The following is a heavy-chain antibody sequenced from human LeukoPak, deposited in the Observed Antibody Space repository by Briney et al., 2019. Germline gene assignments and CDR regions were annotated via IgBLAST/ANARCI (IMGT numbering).Heavy chain of an antibody. CDR3: ASFDYDLYYFDY. CDR1: GGSISSGSYY. Sequence: PSETLSLTCTVSGGSISSGSYYWSWIRQPDGKGLEFIGRIHTSGSTNYNPSLKSRVTISVDTSKNQFSLKVSSVTAADTAAYYCASFDYDLYYFDYWGQGILVTVSS. D-gene: IGHD3-16*01. V-gene: IGHV4-61*02. J-gene: IGHJ4*02. CDR2: IHTSGST.